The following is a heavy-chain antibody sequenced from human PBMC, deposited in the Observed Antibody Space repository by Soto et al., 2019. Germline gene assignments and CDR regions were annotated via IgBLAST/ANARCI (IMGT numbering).Heavy chain of an antibody. J-gene: IGHJ4*02. V-gene: IGHV4-30-4*01. CDR3: ASSLCSSTSCYTFDY. CDR2: IYYSGST. D-gene: IGHD2-2*02. Sequence: LSLTCTVSGGSISSGDYYWSWIRQPPGKGLEWIGYIYYSGSTYYNPSLKSRVTISVDTSKNQFSLKLSSVTAADTAVYYCASSLCSSTSCYTFDYWGQGTLVTVSS. CDR1: GGSISSGDYY.